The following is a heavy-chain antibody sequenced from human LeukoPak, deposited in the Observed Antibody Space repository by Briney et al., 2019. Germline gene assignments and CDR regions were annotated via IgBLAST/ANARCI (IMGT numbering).Heavy chain of an antibody. CDR3: ARDDPQGSGWYNY. CDR1: GFTVSSNY. CDR2: ISSSSSFT. V-gene: IGHV3-11*06. J-gene: IGHJ4*02. Sequence: PGGSLRLSCAASGFTVSSNYVSWVRQAPGKGLEWVSYISSSSSFTNYADSVKGRFTISRDNAKNSLYLQMNSLRAEDTAVYYCARDDPQGSGWYNYWGQGTLVTVSS. D-gene: IGHD6-19*01.